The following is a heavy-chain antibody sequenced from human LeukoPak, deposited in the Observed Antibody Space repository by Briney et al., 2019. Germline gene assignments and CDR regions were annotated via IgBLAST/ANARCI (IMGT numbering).Heavy chain of an antibody. CDR1: GCTFSSYA. CDR3: ARDDSPTYYYDSSGYEYFQH. J-gene: IGHJ1*01. Sequence: ASVKVSCQASGCTFSSYAISWVRQPPAQGLEWVGGIIPIFGTANYAQKFQGRVTITTEESTSTAYMELSSLRSEDTPVYYCARDDSPTYYYDSSGYEYFQHWGQGTLVTVPS. D-gene: IGHD3-22*01. V-gene: IGHV1-69*05. CDR2: IIPIFGTA.